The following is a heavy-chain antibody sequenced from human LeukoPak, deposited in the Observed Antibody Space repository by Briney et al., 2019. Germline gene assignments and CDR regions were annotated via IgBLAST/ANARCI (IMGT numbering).Heavy chain of an antibody. CDR1: GFTFSSYA. Sequence: GGSLRLSCAASGFTFSSYAMSWVRQAPGKGLEWVSAISGSGGSTYHADSVKGRFTISRDNSKNTLYLQMNSLRAEDTAVYYCAKDPEDGYNYNYWGQGTLVTVSS. CDR3: AKDPEDGYNYNY. J-gene: IGHJ4*02. CDR2: ISGSGGST. V-gene: IGHV3-23*01. D-gene: IGHD5-24*01.